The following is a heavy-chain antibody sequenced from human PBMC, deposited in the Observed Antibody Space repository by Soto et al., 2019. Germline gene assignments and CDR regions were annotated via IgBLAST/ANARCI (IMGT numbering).Heavy chain of an antibody. CDR3: RRDWDYPVL. D-gene: IGHD1-7*01. V-gene: IGHV3-15*01. CDR1: GFTFSSHG. CDR2: VRSKADGGTT. Sequence: GGSLRLSCAASGFTFSSHGMHWVRQAPDKGLEWVGRVRSKADGGTTDYAAPVKGRFTISRDDSENTLYLQMNSLKIDDTAVYYCRRDWDYPVLWGQGTLVTVSS. J-gene: IGHJ4*02.